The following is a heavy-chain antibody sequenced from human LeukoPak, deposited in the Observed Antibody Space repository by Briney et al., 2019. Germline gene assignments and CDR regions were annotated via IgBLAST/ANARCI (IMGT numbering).Heavy chain of an antibody. CDR2: IKEDGTET. Sequence: GGSLRLSCAASGFTFSSYWMSWVRLAPGKGLEWVANIKEDGTETYYVDSVKGRFTISRDNAKNSLYLQMNSLRVEDTAVYYCAKEGRSLQTYWGQGTLVTVSS. CDR3: AKEGRSLQTY. D-gene: IGHD5-24*01. CDR1: GFTFSSYW. J-gene: IGHJ4*02. V-gene: IGHV3-7*03.